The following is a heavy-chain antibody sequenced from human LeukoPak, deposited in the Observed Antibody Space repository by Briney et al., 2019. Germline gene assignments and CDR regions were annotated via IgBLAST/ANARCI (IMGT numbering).Heavy chain of an antibody. D-gene: IGHD1-14*01. J-gene: IGHJ3*02. Sequence: GGSLRLSCAASGFTFSSCGMSWVRQAPGKGLEWVSDISGSGGSTYYADSVKGRFTISRDNSKNTLYLQMNSLRADDTAVYYCARETGADSFDIWGQGTVVTVSS. V-gene: IGHV3-23*01. CDR1: GFTFSSCG. CDR2: ISGSGGST. CDR3: ARETGADSFDI.